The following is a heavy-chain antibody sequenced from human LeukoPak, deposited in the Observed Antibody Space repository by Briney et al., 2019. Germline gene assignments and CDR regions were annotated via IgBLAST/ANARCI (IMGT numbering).Heavy chain of an antibody. CDR3: ARDGYNPTPLRD. V-gene: IGHV1-69*04. Sequence: SVKVSRKASGGTYSSYAISWVRQAPGQGLEWMGRIIPIFGIANYAQKFHGRVTITADKSTSTAYMELSSLRSEDTAVYYCARDGYNPTPLRDWGQGTLVTVSS. CDR1: GGTYSSYA. CDR2: IIPIFGIA. J-gene: IGHJ4*02. D-gene: IGHD5-24*01.